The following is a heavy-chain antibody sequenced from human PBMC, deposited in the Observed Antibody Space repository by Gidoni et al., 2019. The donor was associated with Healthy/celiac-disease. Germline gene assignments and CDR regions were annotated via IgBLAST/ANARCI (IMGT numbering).Heavy chain of an antibody. Sequence: HMQLVQSGPEVKTPGTSVTVSCKASGFTFTSSAMQWVRQARGQRLEWIGWIVVGSGNTNYAQKFQERVTITRDMSTSTAYMELSSLRSEDTAVYYCAAFPGYSVYYYYGMDVWGQGTTVTVSS. V-gene: IGHV1-58*02. CDR2: IVVGSGNT. J-gene: IGHJ6*02. CDR1: GFTFTSSA. D-gene: IGHD3-22*01. CDR3: AAFPGYSVYYYYGMDV.